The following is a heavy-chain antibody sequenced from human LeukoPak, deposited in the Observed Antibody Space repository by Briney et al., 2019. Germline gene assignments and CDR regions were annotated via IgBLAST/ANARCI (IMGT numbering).Heavy chain of an antibody. J-gene: IGHJ6*03. CDR3: ARAHMITSYYYYYYMDV. Sequence: SETLSLTCTVSGGSISSSSYYWGWIRQPPGKGLEWIGSIYYSGSTYYNPSLKSRVTISVDTSKNQFSLKLSSVTAADTAVYYCARAHMITSYYYYYYMDVWGKGTTVTVSS. CDR1: GGSISSSSYY. D-gene: IGHD3-16*01. V-gene: IGHV4-39*07. CDR2: IYYSGST.